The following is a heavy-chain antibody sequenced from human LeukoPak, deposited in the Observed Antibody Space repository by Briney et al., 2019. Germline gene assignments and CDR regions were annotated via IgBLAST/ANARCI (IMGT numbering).Heavy chain of an antibody. J-gene: IGHJ3*02. CDR1: GHTLTELS. D-gene: IGHD2-15*01. V-gene: IGHV1-24*01. Sequence: ASVTVSCKVSGHTLTELSMHWVRQAPGKGLEWMGGFDPEDGETIYAQKFQGRVTMTEDTSTDTAYMELTSLRSEDTAVYYCATAIVVVVASTAAFDIWGQGTMVTVSS. CDR3: ATAIVVVVASTAAFDI. CDR2: FDPEDGET.